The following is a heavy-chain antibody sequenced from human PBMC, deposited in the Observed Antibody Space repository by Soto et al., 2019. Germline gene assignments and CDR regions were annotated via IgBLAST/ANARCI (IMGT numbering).Heavy chain of an antibody. Sequence: EVQLLQSGGGLVQPGGSLRLSCAASGFTFSTYAMAWVRQPPGKGLEWVSTVSGGGDHTYYADSVKGRSTISRDASTNTLYLQMDSLRVEDTAVYYCAKSGSADLDYWGQGALVTVSS. J-gene: IGHJ1*01. V-gene: IGHV3-23*01. CDR2: VSGGGDHT. CDR1: GFTFSTYA. CDR3: AKSGSADLDY. D-gene: IGHD1-26*01.